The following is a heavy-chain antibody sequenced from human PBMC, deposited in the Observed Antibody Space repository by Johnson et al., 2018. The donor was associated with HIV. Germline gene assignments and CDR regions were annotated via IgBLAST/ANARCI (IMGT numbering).Heavy chain of an antibody. CDR3: ASGVTARAPLLI. V-gene: IGHV3-30*14. J-gene: IGHJ3*02. CDR2: ISYDGTNT. D-gene: IGHD6-6*01. Sequence: QVQLVESGGGVVQPGRSLRLSCAASDFTFSNNPIHWVRQAPGKGLEWVAVISYDGTNTYYADSVRGLFTISRDNSRNTVSLQMIILRPKDTAMYYCASGVTARAPLLIWGQGTMVTVSS. CDR1: DFTFSNNP.